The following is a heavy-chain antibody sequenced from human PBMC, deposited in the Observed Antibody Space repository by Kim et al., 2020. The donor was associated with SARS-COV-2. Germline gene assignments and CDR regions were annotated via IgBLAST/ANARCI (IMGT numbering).Heavy chain of an antibody. D-gene: IGHD6-19*01. CDR3: ARQVVTGIAVAGTLGNWFDP. J-gene: IGHJ5*02. V-gene: IGHV5-10-1*01. CDR1: GYSFTSYW. Sequence: GESLKISCKGSGYSFTSYWISWVRQMPGKGLEWMGRIDPSDSYTNYSPSFQGHVTISADKSISTAYLQWSSLKASDTAMYYCARQVVTGIAVAGTLGNWFDPWGQGTLVTVSS. CDR2: IDPSDSYT.